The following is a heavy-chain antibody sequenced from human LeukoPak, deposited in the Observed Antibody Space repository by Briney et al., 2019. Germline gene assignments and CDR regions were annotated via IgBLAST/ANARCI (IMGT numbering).Heavy chain of an antibody. J-gene: IGHJ6*03. V-gene: IGHV4-59*08. CDR1: GGSISSYY. D-gene: IGHD2/OR15-2a*01. CDR3: ARPLSYYYYMDV. Sequence: SETLSLTCTVSGGSISSYYWSWIRQPPGKGLEWIGYIYYSGSTYYNPSLKSRVTISVDTSKNQFSLKLSSVTAADTAVYYCARPLSYYYYMDVWGKGTTVTVSS. CDR2: IYYSGST.